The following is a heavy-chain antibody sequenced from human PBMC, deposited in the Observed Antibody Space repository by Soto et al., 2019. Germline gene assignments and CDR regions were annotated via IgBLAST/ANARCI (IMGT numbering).Heavy chain of an antibody. CDR2: IIPIFGTA. J-gene: IGHJ6*02. CDR1: GGTFSSYA. V-gene: IGHV1-69*01. CDR3: ARAPEPSAVGGYYYYGMDV. Sequence: QVQLVQSGAEVKKPGSSVKVSCKASGGTFSSYAISWVRQAPGQGLEWMGGIIPIFGTANYAQKFQGRVTITADESTSTAYMELSSLRSEDTAVYYCARAPEPSAVGGYYYYGMDVWGQGTTVTVSS. D-gene: IGHD3-16*01.